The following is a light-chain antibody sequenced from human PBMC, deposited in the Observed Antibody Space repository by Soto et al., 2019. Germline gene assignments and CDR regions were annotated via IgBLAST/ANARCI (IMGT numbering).Light chain of an antibody. Sequence: EIVLTQSPGTLSLSPGERATLSCRASQSVSSSYLAWYQQKPGQAPRLLIYGASSRATGIPDRFSGSGAGKYFTLIISRLEPEDFAVYYCQQYGSSPWTFGQGTKVEIK. CDR3: QQYGSSPWT. V-gene: IGKV3-20*01. CDR2: GAS. CDR1: QSVSSSY. J-gene: IGKJ1*01.